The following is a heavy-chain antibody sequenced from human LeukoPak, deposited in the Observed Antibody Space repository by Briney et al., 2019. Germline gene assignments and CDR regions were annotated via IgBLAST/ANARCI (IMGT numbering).Heavy chain of an antibody. CDR1: GYTFTSYG. CDR2: ISAYNGST. V-gene: IGHV1-18*01. J-gene: IGHJ4*02. CDR3: ARDFYCSGGSCRKPDY. Sequence: ASVKVSCKASGYTFTSYGISWVRQAPGQGLEWMGWISAYNGSTNYAQKLQGRVTMTTDTSTSTAYMELRSLRSDDTAVYYCARDFYCSGGSCRKPDYWGQGTLVTVSS. D-gene: IGHD2-15*01.